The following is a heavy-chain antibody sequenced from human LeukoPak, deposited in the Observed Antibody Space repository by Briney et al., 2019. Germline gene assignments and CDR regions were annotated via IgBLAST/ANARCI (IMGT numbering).Heavy chain of an antibody. CDR2: ISAYNGNT. CDR3: ARSKDIRMGSKRGIEMDY. CDR1: GYTFTSYG. D-gene: IGHD5-24*01. Sequence: SVKVSCKASGYTFTSYGISWVRQAPGQGLEWMGWISAYNGNTNYAQKLQGRVTMTTDTSTSTAYMELRSLRSDDTAVYYCARSKDIRMGSKRGIEMDYWGQGTLVTVSS. V-gene: IGHV1-18*01. J-gene: IGHJ4*02.